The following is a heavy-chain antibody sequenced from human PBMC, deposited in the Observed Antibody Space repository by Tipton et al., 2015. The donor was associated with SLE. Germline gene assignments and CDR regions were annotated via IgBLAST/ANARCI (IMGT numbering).Heavy chain of an antibody. Sequence: TLSLTCIVSGGSISSSSYYWGWIRQPPGKGLEWIGSYYYSGSTYYNPSLKSRVTISVDTSKNQFSLKLSSVTAADTAVYYCARLWQHLFDYWGQGTLVTVSS. D-gene: IGHD6-13*01. J-gene: IGHJ4*02. CDR2: YYYSGST. CDR1: GGSISSSSYY. CDR3: ARLWQHLFDY. V-gene: IGHV4-39*01.